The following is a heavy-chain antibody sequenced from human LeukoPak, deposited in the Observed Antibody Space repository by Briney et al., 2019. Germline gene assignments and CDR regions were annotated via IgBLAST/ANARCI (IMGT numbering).Heavy chain of an antibody. CDR3: ARGGVLLTSFDT. J-gene: IGHJ4*02. V-gene: IGHV4-59*10. D-gene: IGHD2-15*01. CDR1: GDSINNYY. CDR2: IYISGNT. Sequence: SETLSLTYAVSGDSINNYYWTWMRQPAGKGLEWIGRIYISGNTMYNPSLQSRVTMSLDTSKNHFSLKLRSVTAADTAVYFCARGGVLLTSFDTCGQGTLVSVSS.